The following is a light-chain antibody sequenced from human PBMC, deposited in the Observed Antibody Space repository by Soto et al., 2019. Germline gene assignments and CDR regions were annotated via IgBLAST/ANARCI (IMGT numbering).Light chain of an antibody. CDR3: QQSGSSPLT. J-gene: IGKJ3*01. Sequence: DIVLTQSPGTLSLSPGERCILSCRASQSVSTTYLAWYHQKPVQDPRLLIYGAYTRITGIPDRFSGSGSGTDFTLTISRLEPEDFAVYYCQQSGSSPLTFGPGTIVDIK. CDR1: QSVSTTY. V-gene: IGKV3-20*01. CDR2: GAY.